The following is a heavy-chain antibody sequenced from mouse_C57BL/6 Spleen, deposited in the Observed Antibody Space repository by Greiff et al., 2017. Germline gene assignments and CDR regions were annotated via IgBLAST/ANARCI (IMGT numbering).Heavy chain of an antibody. V-gene: IGHV5-17*01. CDR3: ARKIYYGNHYYAMDY. CDR1: GFTFSDYG. J-gene: IGHJ4*01. Sequence: EVNLVESGGGLVKPGGSLKLSCAASGFTFSDYGMHWVRQAPEKGLEWVAYISSGSSTIYYADTVKGRFTISRDNAKNTLFLQMTSLRSEDTAMYYCARKIYYGNHYYAMDYWGQGTSVTVSS. D-gene: IGHD2-1*01. CDR2: ISSGSSTI.